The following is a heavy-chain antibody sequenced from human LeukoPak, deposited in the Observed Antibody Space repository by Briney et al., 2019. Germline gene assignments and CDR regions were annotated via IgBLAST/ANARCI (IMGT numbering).Heavy chain of an antibody. V-gene: IGHV4-4*07. D-gene: IGHD5-12*01. Sequence: PSDTLSLTCTVSGGFISSYYWSWIRQPAGKGLEWIGHIYNSGSTNYNPSLKSRVTMSVDTSKNQFSLKLSSVTAADTAVYYCAREGSGYDYNYGMDVWGQGTTVTVSS. CDR2: IYNSGST. CDR1: GGFISSYY. CDR3: AREGSGYDYNYGMDV. J-gene: IGHJ6*02.